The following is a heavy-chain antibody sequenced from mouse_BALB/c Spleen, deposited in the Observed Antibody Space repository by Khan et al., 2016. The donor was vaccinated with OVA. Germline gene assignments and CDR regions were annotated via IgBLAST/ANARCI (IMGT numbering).Heavy chain of an antibody. CDR1: GYTFTTYW. Sequence: QVQLQQPGAELAKPGASVKMSCKASGYTFTTYWMHWVKQRPGQGLEWVGYINPTSGYTYYNERFKGKATLSADKSSSTAYMQLSSLTSEDSAVYYCTRDWIVYWGQGTTLTVSS. V-gene: IGHV1-7*01. CDR3: TRDWIVY. CDR2: INPTSGYT. J-gene: IGHJ2*01.